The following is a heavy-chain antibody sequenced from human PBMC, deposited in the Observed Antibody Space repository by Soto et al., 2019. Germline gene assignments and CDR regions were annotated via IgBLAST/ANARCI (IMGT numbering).Heavy chain of an antibody. Sequence: VGSLKLSCEASGFTISNAWMSWVRQAPGKGLEWVGRIKSTTDSGTTDYAAPVKGRFTISRDESKNTLYLQMNSLKTEDTAVYYCTTDRGSRDFWSGYLLQYYGMDVWGQGTTVTVSS. V-gene: IGHV3-15*01. J-gene: IGHJ6*02. CDR3: TTDRGSRDFWSGYLLQYYGMDV. CDR1: GFTISNAW. CDR2: IKSTTDSGTT. D-gene: IGHD3-3*01.